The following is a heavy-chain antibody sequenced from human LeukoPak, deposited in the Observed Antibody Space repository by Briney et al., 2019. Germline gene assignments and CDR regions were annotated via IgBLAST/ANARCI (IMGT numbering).Heavy chain of an antibody. CDR2: ISGSGGST. Sequence: GGSLRLSCAASGFTFSSYAMSWVRQAPGKGLEWVSAISGSGGSTYYADSVKGRFTISRDNSKNTLYLQMNSLKTEDTAVYYCTRQGYSPGGNSDYWGQGTLVTVSS. CDR1: GFTFSSYA. D-gene: IGHD4-23*01. V-gene: IGHV3-23*01. CDR3: TRQGYSPGGNSDY. J-gene: IGHJ4*02.